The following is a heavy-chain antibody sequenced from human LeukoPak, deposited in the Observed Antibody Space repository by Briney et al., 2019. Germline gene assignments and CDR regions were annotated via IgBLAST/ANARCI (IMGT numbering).Heavy chain of an antibody. V-gene: IGHV3-33*01. CDR2: IWHDGSNK. CDR1: GFTFSSYG. CDR3: ARGQNYYDSSGYYPY. D-gene: IGHD3-22*01. J-gene: IGHJ4*02. Sequence: PGGSLRLSCAASGFTFSSYGMHWVRQAPGKGLEWVAVIWHDGSNKYYADSVKGRFTISRDNSKNTLYLQMNSLRAEDTAVYYCARGQNYYDSSGYYPYWGQGTLVTVSS.